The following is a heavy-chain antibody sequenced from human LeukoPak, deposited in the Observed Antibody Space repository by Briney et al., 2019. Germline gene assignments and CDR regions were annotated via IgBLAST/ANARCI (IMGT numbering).Heavy chain of an antibody. CDR3: ARVRGSKSMDV. Sequence: PGGSLRLSCAASGFTLSSYWMNWVRQAPGKGLECVANIKQDGSEKYYVDSVKGRFTISRDNAKNSLYLQMNSLRVEDTAVYYCARVRGSKSMDVWGQGTTVTVSS. V-gene: IGHV3-7*01. CDR1: GFTLSSYW. J-gene: IGHJ6*02. CDR2: IKQDGSEK. D-gene: IGHD3-10*01.